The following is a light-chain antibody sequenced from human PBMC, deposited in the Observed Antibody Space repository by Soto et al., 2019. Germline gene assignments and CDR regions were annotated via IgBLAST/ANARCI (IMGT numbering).Light chain of an antibody. V-gene: IGKV1-39*01. Sequence: DIQMTQSPSSLSASVGDIVTLTCRASQSISKYLNWYQQKPGQAPNLLIYAASTLQSGLPSRFSGSGSGTDFTLTISSLQPEDFATYYCQQSYSTPPDTFGQGTKLEIK. CDR1: QSISKY. CDR2: AAS. CDR3: QQSYSTPPDT. J-gene: IGKJ2*01.